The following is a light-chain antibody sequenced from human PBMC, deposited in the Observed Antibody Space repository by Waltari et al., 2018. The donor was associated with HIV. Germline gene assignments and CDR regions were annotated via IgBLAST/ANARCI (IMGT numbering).Light chain of an antibody. J-gene: IGLJ2*01. CDR1: SRDFGLFKS. CDR3: CSYAGSYTLI. Sequence: QSALTQPRSVSGSPGPSIHLSCPGTSRDFGLFKSVSWYQQPPGKGPKLLIYDLNDRPSGVPDRFSGSKSGTTASLTISGLQAEDEAFYYCCSYAGSYTLIFGGGTKLTVL. V-gene: IGLV2-11*01. CDR2: DLN.